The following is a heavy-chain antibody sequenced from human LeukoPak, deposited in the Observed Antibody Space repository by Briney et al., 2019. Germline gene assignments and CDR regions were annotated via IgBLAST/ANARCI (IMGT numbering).Heavy chain of an antibody. CDR1: GGSISSGGYY. CDR2: IYYSGST. V-gene: IGHV4-31*03. J-gene: IGHJ5*02. CDR3: ARAPVVVVAAMRGIPYNWFDP. D-gene: IGHD2-15*01. Sequence: TSETLSLTCTVSGGSISSGGYYWSWIRQHPGKGLEWIGYIYYSGSTYYNPSLKSRVTISVDTSKNQFSLKLSSVTAADTAVYYCARAPVVVVAAMRGIPYNWFDPWGQGTLVTVSS.